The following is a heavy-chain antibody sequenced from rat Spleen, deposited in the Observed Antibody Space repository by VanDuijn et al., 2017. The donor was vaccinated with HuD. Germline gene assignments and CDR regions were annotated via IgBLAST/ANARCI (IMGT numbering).Heavy chain of an antibody. V-gene: IGHV5-29*01. CDR1: GFTFSDYY. Sequence: EVQLVESGGGLVQPGRSLKLSCAASGFTFSDYYMAWVRQAPTKGLEWVTTISSDGSITYYRDSVKGRFTISRDNSKSTLYLQMDSLRYEDTATYYCARQDGGYALYWYFDFWGPGTMVTVSS. D-gene: IGHD1-11*01. CDR3: ARQDGGYALYWYFDF. CDR2: ISSDGSIT. J-gene: IGHJ1*01.